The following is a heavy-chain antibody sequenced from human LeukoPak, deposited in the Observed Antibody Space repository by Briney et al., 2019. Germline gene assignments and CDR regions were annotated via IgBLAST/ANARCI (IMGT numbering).Heavy chain of an antibody. CDR2: ISGSGGST. CDR3: AKEGSGWYSDY. J-gene: IGHJ4*02. V-gene: IGHV3-23*01. CDR1: GFTFNRNA. Sequence: GGSLRLSCAASGFTFNRNAISWVRQAPGKGLEWVSAISGSGGSTYYADSVKGRFTISRDNSKNTLYLQMNSLRAEDTAVYYCAKEGSGWYSDYWGQGTLVTVSS. D-gene: IGHD6-19*01.